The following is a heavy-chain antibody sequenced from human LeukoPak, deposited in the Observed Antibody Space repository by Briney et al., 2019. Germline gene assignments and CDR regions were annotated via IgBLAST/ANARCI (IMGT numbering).Heavy chain of an antibody. CDR1: GFTFSSYS. J-gene: IGHJ4*02. V-gene: IGHV4-38-2*01. CDR3: ARFFRTVWELPYY. D-gene: IGHD1-26*01. Sequence: GSLRLSCAASGFTFSSYSMNWVRQAPGKGLEWIGNIYHDGNTYYNPSLKSRVTISVDTSKNQFSLRLSSVTAADTAVYYCARFFRTVWELPYYWGPGTLVTVSS. CDR2: IYHDGNT.